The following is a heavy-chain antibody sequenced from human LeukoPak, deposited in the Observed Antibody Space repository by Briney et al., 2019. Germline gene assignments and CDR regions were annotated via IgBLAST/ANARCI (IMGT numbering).Heavy chain of an antibody. CDR2: IYYSGTT. CDR1: GGSVSSGSYY. J-gene: IGHJ4*02. D-gene: IGHD3-10*01. Sequence: KPSETLAPTCTVSGGSVSSGSYYWGWIRLPPGKGLEWVGYIYYSGTTNYNPSLKSRVTISVDTSKNQFSLKLSSVTAADTAVYYCARDEALSGEGLDYWGQGTLVTVSS. CDR3: ARDEALSGEGLDY. V-gene: IGHV4-61*01.